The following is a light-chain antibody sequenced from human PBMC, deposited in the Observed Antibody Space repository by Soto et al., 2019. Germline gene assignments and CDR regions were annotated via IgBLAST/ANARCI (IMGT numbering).Light chain of an antibody. CDR1: QSVSSN. CDR3: QQYNNWPPWT. J-gene: IGKJ1*01. CDR2: GAS. V-gene: IGKV3-15*01. Sequence: EIVMTQSPATLSVSPGERATLSCRASQSVSSNLAWYQQKPGQAPRLLIYGASTRATGIPARFSGSGSGTEFTHTISRLQSEDFAVYYCQQYNNWPPWTFGQGTKVEIK.